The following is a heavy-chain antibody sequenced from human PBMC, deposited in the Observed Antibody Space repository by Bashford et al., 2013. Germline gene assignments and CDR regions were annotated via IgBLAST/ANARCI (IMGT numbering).Heavy chain of an antibody. D-gene: IGHD6-13*01. J-gene: IGHJ4*02. V-gene: IGHV3-9*01. Sequence: GGSLRLSCAASGFTFDDYAMHWVRQAPGKGLEWVSGISWNSGSIGYADSVKGRFTISRDNAKNSLYLQMNSLRTEDTALYYCAKDDGQQVAGLFDYWGQGTLVTVSS. CDR1: GFTFDDYA. CDR3: AKDDGQQVAGLFDY. CDR2: ISWNSGSI.